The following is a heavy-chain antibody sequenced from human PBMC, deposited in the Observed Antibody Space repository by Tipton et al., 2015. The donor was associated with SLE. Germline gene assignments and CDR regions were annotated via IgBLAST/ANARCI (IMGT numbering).Heavy chain of an antibody. CDR3: ARALPFNYDFWSGYSTDPFDV. J-gene: IGHJ3*01. V-gene: IGHV4-59*01. Sequence: LRLSCTVSGDSIRSFHWSWIRQPPGKGLEWLGDVYQSGTTNSNPSLKSRVTISVDTSKNQFSLKLSSVTAADTAVYYCARALPFNYDFWSGYSTDPFDVWGKGTMVTVSA. D-gene: IGHD3-3*01. CDR1: GDSIRSFH. CDR2: VYQSGTT.